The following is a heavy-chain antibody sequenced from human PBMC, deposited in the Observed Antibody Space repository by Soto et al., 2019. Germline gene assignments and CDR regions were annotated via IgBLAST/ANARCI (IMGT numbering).Heavy chain of an antibody. J-gene: IGHJ2*01. V-gene: IGHV3-23*01. CDR2: IHGGGGAP. CDR3: AKFDGHPLEYWYLDF. Sequence: EVQLLESGGGLVQPGGSLRLSCAASGFTFSAYAMGWVRQAPGKGLEWVSTIHGGGGAPHYADSVKGRFTISRDDSKNTLYAQMNSLRAEDTGVYYCAKFDGHPLEYWYLDFWGRGTLVSVSS. D-gene: IGHD1-1*01. CDR1: GFTFSAYA.